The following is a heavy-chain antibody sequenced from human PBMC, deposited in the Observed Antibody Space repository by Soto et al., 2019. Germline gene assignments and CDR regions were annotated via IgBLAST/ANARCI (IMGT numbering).Heavy chain of an antibody. Sequence: SETLSLTCTVSGGSISSGGYYWSWIRQHPGKGLEWIGYIYYSGSTYYNPSLKSRVTISVDTSKNQFSLKLSSVTAADTAVYYCARLAVAGTGNFWFDPWGQGTLVTVS. V-gene: IGHV4-31*03. CDR3: ARLAVAGTGNFWFDP. CDR1: GGSISSGGYY. D-gene: IGHD6-19*01. J-gene: IGHJ5*02. CDR2: IYYSGST.